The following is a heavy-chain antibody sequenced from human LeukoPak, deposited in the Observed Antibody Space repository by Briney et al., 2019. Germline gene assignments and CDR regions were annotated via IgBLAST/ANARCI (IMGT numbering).Heavy chain of an antibody. D-gene: IGHD2-15*01. V-gene: IGHV3-23*01. CDR2: ISAAGGIT. CDR3: AGYYCSSGTCRKYLDY. J-gene: IGHJ4*02. Sequence: GGSLRLSCAASEFTFSSYAMSWVRQAPGKGLEWVSTISAAGGITYYADSVKGRFTISRDNSKNTLFLQMSSLRAEDTAVYYCAGYYCSSGTCRKYLDYWGQGTLVTVSS. CDR1: EFTFSSYA.